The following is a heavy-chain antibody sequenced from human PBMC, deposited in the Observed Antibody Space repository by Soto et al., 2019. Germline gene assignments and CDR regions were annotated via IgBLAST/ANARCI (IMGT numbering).Heavy chain of an antibody. CDR3: ARARATIAAAAIFDC. D-gene: IGHD6-13*01. CDR1: GGSISTSNW. Sequence: QVQLQESGPGLVKPSGTLSLTCAVSGGSISTSNWWSWVRQPPGMGLEWIGEVYRTGSTNYNPSLESRLTISVDKSKNQFSLQLTSVTAADTAVYYCARARATIAAAAIFDCWGQGTLVTVSS. CDR2: VYRTGST. V-gene: IGHV4-4*02. J-gene: IGHJ4*02.